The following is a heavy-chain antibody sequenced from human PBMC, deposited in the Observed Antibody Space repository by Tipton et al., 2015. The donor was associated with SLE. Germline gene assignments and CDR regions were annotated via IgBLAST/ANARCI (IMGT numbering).Heavy chain of an antibody. CDR2: IYFSGTT. J-gene: IGHJ4*02. CDR3: ARQRSPREYSFGSLDF. V-gene: IGHV4-59*08. D-gene: IGHD2/OR15-2a*01. Sequence: GLVKPSETLSLTCTISGGSIRSYYWSWIRQPPGKGLEWIGYIYFSGTTNYNPSLKSRVTISVDTSKNQFSLSLSSVTAADTAVYYCARQRSPREYSFGSLDFWGQGTLVTVSS. CDR1: GGSIRSYY.